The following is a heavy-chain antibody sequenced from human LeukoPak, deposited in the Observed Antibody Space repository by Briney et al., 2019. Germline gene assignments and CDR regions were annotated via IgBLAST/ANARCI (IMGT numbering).Heavy chain of an antibody. J-gene: IGHJ5*02. V-gene: IGHV3-23*01. D-gene: IGHD5-24*01. CDR2: ISGSGGST. CDR1: GFTFSSYA. CDR3: AKDAERWLQYNWFDP. Sequence: GSLLLSCAASGFTFSSYAMSGGRQAPGKGLEGVSAISGSGGSTYYADSVNGRFTISRDNSKNTMYLQMNSLRAEDTAVYYCAKDAERWLQYNWFDPWGQGTLVTVSS.